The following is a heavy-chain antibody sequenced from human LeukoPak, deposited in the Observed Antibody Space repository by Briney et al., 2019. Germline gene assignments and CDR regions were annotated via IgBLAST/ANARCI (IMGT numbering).Heavy chain of an antibody. CDR2: IRASGDIT. CDR3: ARDPNGDYLGAFDF. Sequence: GGSLRLSWVASGFTFSNYAMIWVRQAPGKGLEWVSAIRASGDITSYADSVKGRFTISRDNSRNTLFLQMNRLRGDDTALYYCARDPNGDYLGAFDFWGQGTMVSVPS. CDR1: GFTFSNYA. V-gene: IGHV3-23*01. D-gene: IGHD4-17*01. J-gene: IGHJ3*01.